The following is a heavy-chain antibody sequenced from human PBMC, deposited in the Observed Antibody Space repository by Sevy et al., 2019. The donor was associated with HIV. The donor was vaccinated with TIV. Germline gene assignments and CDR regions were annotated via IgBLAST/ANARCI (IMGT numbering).Heavy chain of an antibody. J-gene: IGHJ4*02. Sequence: GGSLRLSCAASGFTFGSYTLHWVRQAPGKGLEWVALISQTYDGSKKYYIDSVQGRFTISRDNSKNTPYLQMDSLRPEETAVYYCARDNSGYFFFDYWGQGTLVTVSS. V-gene: IGHV3-30-3*01. D-gene: IGHD3-22*01. CDR2: ISQTYDGSKK. CDR1: GFTFGSYT. CDR3: ARDNSGYFFFDY.